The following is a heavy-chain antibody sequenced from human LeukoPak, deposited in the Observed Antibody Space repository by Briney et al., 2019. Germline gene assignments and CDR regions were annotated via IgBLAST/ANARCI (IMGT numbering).Heavy chain of an antibody. Sequence: KSSETLSLTCTVSGGSMISHYWSWIRQPAGKGLEWIGRIYIDGSSNYNPSLKSQVAMSVDTSKNQFSLKLTSVTAADTAMYYCARGMTAFDPWGQGTLVTVSS. V-gene: IGHV4-4*07. CDR1: GGSMISHY. CDR3: ARGMTAFDP. D-gene: IGHD2-8*01. CDR2: IYIDGSS. J-gene: IGHJ5*02.